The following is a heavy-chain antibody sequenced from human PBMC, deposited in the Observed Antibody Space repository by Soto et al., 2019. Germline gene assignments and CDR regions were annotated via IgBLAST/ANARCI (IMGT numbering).Heavy chain of an antibody. CDR1: GGSISSYY. Sequence: SETLSLTCTVSGGSISSYYWSWIRQPPGKGLEWIGYIYYSGSTNYNPSLKSRVTISVDTSKNQFSLKLSSVTAADTAVYYCAREGLYCGGDCYGYWGQGTLVTVS. D-gene: IGHD2-21*01. CDR3: AREGLYCGGDCYGY. V-gene: IGHV4-59*01. CDR2: IYYSGST. J-gene: IGHJ4*02.